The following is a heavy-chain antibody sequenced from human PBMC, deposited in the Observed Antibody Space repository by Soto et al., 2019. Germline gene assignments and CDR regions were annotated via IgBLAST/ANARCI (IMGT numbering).Heavy chain of an antibody. D-gene: IGHD3-22*01. CDR2: INSDGSST. V-gene: IGHV3-74*01. Sequence: PGGSLRLSCAASGFTFSSYWMHWVRQAPGKGLVWVSRINSDGSSTSYADSVKGRFTISRDNAKNTLYLQMNSLRAEDTAVYYCASGRYDSSGPPWFDPWGQGTLVTVSS. J-gene: IGHJ5*02. CDR1: GFTFSSYW. CDR3: ASGRYDSSGPPWFDP.